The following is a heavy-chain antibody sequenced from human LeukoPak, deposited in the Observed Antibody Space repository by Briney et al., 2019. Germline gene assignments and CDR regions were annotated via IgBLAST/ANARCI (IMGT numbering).Heavy chain of an antibody. Sequence: SETLSLTCAVYGGSFSGYYWSWIRQPPGKGLEWIGEINHSGSTNYNPSLKSRVTISVDTSKNQFSLKLSSVTAADTAVYYCAGGGVVPTFEPWGQGTLVTVSS. V-gene: IGHV4-34*01. J-gene: IGHJ5*02. CDR2: INHSGST. CDR1: GGSFSGYY. D-gene: IGHD2-2*01. CDR3: AGGGVVPTFEP.